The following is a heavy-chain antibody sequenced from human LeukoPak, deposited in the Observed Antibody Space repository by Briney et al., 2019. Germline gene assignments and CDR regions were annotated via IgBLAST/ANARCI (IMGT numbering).Heavy chain of an antibody. D-gene: IGHD6-19*01. CDR1: GGSISIYY. CDR3: ARAIGSSGWTFDY. Sequence: SETLSLTCTVSGGSISIYYWNWIRQPPGKGLEWIGYIYNSGSTSYNPSLKSRVTISVDTSKNQFSLKLTPVTAADTAVYYCARAIGSSGWTFDYWGQGTLVTVSS. CDR2: IYNSGST. J-gene: IGHJ4*02. V-gene: IGHV4-59*01.